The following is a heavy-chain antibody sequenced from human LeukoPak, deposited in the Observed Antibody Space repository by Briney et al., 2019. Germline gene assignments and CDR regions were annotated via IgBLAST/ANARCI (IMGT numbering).Heavy chain of an antibody. CDR2: IRSKAYGGTT. CDR1: GFTFGDYA. Sequence: GGSLRLSCTASGFTFGDYAMSWFRQAPRKGLEWVGFIRSKAYGGTTEYAASVKGRFTISRDDSKSIAYLQMNSLKTEDTAVYYCTRVPEDSLVRATIYYYYYGMDVWGQGTTVTVSS. CDR3: TRVPEDSLVRATIYYYYYGMDV. V-gene: IGHV3-49*03. J-gene: IGHJ6*02. D-gene: IGHD5-12*01.